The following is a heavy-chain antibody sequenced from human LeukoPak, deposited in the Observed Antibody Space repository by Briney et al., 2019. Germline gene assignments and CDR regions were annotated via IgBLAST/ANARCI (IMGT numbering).Heavy chain of an antibody. Sequence: SETLSLTCTVSGGSISSSSYYWGWIRQPPGKGLEWIGSIYYSGSTYYNPSLKSRVTISVDTSKNQFSLKLSSVTAADPAAYYCARHAGSVAADIIFDYWGQGTLVTVSS. CDR2: IYYSGST. J-gene: IGHJ4*02. CDR1: GGSISSSSYY. CDR3: ARHAGSVAADIIFDY. D-gene: IGHD6-13*01. V-gene: IGHV4-39*01.